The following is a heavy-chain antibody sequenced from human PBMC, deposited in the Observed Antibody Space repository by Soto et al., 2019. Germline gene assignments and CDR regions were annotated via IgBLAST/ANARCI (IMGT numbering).Heavy chain of an antibody. CDR2: SKSKTDGGTT. V-gene: IGHV3-15*01. Sequence: GXSLVLSRAASLFTLSNAWMSWVSQAPGKGLEWVGRSKSKTDGGTTDYAAPVKGRLTISRDDSNNTLYLQMNSLKNEDTAVYYCTTRKSAVAGTVSPYYFDYWGQGTLVTVSS. CDR3: TTRKSAVAGTVSPYYFDY. D-gene: IGHD6-19*01. J-gene: IGHJ4*02. CDR1: LFTLSNAW.